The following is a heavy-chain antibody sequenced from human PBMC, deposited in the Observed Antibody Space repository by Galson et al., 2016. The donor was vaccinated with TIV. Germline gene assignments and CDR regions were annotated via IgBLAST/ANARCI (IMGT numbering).Heavy chain of an antibody. CDR3: AKCRNTAMDTYCYYYGLGV. Sequence: SVKVSCKASGGTFGSFVISWVRQAPGQGLEWMGGIIPLFGEAHYAQKFQGRVTISADESTSTGYMELRSLRSGDTAVYYCAKCRNTAMDTYCYYYGLGVWGQGTTVTVSS. V-gene: IGHV1-69*13. D-gene: IGHD5-18*01. CDR1: GGTFGSFV. CDR2: IIPLFGEA. J-gene: IGHJ6*02.